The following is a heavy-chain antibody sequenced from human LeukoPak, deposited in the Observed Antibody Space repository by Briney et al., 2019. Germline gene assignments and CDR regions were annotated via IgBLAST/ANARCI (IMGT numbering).Heavy chain of an antibody. CDR2: ISDNGGST. CDR3: SRGLDRGYAYGPLE. D-gene: IGHD5-18*01. V-gene: IGHV3-64*01. Sequence: PGGSLRLSCAASGFTFSRHAMHWVRQAPGKGLVYHSSISDNGGSTFYAYSVKGRFTISRDNCNNMLYLQMGSLRVEDMAVYYCSRGLDRGYAYGPLEWGQGDLVTVSS. CDR1: GFTFSRHA. J-gene: IGHJ4*02.